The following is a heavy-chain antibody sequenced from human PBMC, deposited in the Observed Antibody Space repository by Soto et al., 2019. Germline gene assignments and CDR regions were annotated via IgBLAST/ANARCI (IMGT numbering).Heavy chain of an antibody. CDR2: IYYDGSKT. CDR3: ARDAESAGAADSYAGDH. Sequence: GGSLRLSCAASGFTFSNFGMHWVRQSPGKGLEWVAVIYYDGSKTYYGDSVKGRFTISRDNSQNTLYLQMNSLRAEDTAVYYCARDAESAGAADSYAGDHWGQGTLVTVSS. J-gene: IGHJ4*02. CDR1: GFTFSNFG. V-gene: IGHV3-33*01. D-gene: IGHD6-13*01.